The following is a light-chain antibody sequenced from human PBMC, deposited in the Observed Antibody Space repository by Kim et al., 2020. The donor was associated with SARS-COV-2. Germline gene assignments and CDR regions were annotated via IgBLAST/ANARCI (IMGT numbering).Light chain of an antibody. CDR3: QQSYSTLMYT. V-gene: IGKV1-39*01. Sequence: ASVGDRVTITCRASQSSSSYLKWYQQKAGKAPKLLIYAASRLQSGVPSRCSGSGYGTDFTLTISSLQPEDVATYYCQQSYSTLMYTFGQGNKLEI. CDR1: QSSSSY. CDR2: AAS. J-gene: IGKJ2*01.